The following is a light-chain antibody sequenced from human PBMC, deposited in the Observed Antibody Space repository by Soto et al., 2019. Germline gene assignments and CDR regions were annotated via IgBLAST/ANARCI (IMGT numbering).Light chain of an antibody. CDR1: VRNVGGYNY. CDR3: WSYAGRNTYV. V-gene: IGLV2-8*01. Sequence: QSVRTEPPSASGSPGQSVSISCTGTVRNVGGYNYVSWYHQIPGKAPKLIIYEVDKRPSGVPDRFSGSKAGSTASLTISGLQAEDEGDYYCWSYAGRNTYVFGSGTKVTVL. J-gene: IGLJ1*01. CDR2: EVD.